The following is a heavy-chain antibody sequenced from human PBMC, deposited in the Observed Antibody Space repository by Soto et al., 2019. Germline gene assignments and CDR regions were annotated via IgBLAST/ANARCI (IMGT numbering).Heavy chain of an antibody. D-gene: IGHD5-18*01. CDR2: ISGSGGST. V-gene: IGHV3-23*01. CDR1: GFTFSSYA. J-gene: IGHJ4*02. CDR3: ANSPDTAMDSFDY. Sequence: PGGSLRLSCVASGFTFSSYAMSWVRQAPGKGLEWVSAISGSGGSTYYADSVKGRFTISRDNSKNTLFLQMNSLRAEDTAVYYCANSPDTAMDSFDYWGQGTLVTVSS.